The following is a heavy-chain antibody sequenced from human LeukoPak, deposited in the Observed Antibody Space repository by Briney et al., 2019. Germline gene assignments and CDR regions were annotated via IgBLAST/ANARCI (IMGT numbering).Heavy chain of an antibody. CDR1: GGSISSHH. V-gene: IGHV4-4*07. D-gene: IGHD2-8*01. J-gene: IGHJ5*02. CDR2: IYTSGST. Sequence: SETLSLTCTVSGGSISSHHRSWIRQPAGKGLEWIGRIYTSGSTNYNPSLKSRVTLSIDTSKSQFSLKLRSVTAADTAVYYCARGYALDPWGQGTLVTVSS. CDR3: ARGYALDP.